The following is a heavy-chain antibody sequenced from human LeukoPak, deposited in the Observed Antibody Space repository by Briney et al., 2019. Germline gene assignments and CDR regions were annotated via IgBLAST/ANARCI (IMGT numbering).Heavy chain of an antibody. J-gene: IGHJ4*02. CDR1: GFTFSSYE. CDR3: AKAPVTTCRGAFCYPFDY. V-gene: IGHV3-48*03. Sequence: GGSLRLSCAASGFTFSSYEMNWVRHAPGKGLEWVSYISSSGSTIYYADSVKGRFTISRDSSKNTLFLQMNRLRPEDAAVYYCAKAPVTTCRGAFCYPFDYWGLGTLVTVSS. D-gene: IGHD2-15*01. CDR2: ISSSGSTI.